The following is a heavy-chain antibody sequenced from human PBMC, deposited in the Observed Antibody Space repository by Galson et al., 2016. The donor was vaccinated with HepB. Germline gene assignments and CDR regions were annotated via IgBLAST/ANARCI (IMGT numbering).Heavy chain of an antibody. D-gene: IGHD3-10*01. J-gene: IGHJ3*02. Sequence: SLRLSCAASGFTFSSYAMNWVRQAPGKGLEWVSTISGSADSTYYADSVKGRFSISRDKSRNTLYVQMNSLRAEDTAIYYCAKMKYNGSGSLSTFDIWGPGTMVTVSS. CDR2: ISGSADST. CDR3: AKMKYNGSGSLSTFDI. CDR1: GFTFSSYA. V-gene: IGHV3-23*01.